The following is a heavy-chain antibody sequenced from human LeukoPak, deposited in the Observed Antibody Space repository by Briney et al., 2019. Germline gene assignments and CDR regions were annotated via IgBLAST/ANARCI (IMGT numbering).Heavy chain of an antibody. D-gene: IGHD6-13*01. CDR2: IDHSRRT. V-gene: IGHV4-34*01. Sequence: SETLSLTCAVYGGSFSGYYWSWIRQPPGKGLEWIGEIDHSRRTNSNASLKSRVSLSIDMSKNQFSLRLSSVTAADTAVYYCARKSLVTAGRKPYDFWDQGALVTVSP. CDR3: ARKSLVTAGRKPYDF. J-gene: IGHJ4*02. CDR1: GGSFSGYY.